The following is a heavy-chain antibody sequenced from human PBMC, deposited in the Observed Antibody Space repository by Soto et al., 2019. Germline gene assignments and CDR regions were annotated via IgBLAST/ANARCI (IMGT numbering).Heavy chain of an antibody. V-gene: IGHV3-23*01. CDR3: AKDTRIAVAGTCY. Sequence: HPGGSLRLSCAASGFTFSSYAMSWVRQAPGKGLEWVSAISGSGGSTYYADSVKGRFTISRDNSKNTLYLQMNSLRAEDTAVYYCAKDTRIAVAGTCYWGQGTLVTVXS. CDR2: ISGSGGST. D-gene: IGHD6-19*01. CDR1: GFTFSSYA. J-gene: IGHJ4*02.